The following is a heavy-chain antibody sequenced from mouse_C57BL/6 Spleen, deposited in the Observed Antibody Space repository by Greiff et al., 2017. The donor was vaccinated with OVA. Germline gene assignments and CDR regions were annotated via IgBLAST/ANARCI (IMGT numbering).Heavy chain of an antibody. J-gene: IGHJ2*01. CDR3: ARGAPYYFDY. Sequence: QVQLQQPGAELVMPGASVKLSCKASGYTFTSYWMHWVKQRPGQGLEWIGEIDPYDSYTNYNQKFKGKSTLTVDKSSSTAYMQLSSLTSEDSAVYYCARGAPYYFDYWGQGTTLTVSS. V-gene: IGHV1-69*01. CDR2: IDPYDSYT. CDR1: GYTFTSYW.